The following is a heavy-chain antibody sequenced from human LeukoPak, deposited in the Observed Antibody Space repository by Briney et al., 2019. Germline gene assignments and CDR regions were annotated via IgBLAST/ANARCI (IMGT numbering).Heavy chain of an antibody. CDR2: IYYSGST. CDR3: AGARDPDYYYYMDV. D-gene: IGHD2-21*02. V-gene: IGHV4-39*07. CDR1: GGSISSSSYY. Sequence: PSETLSLTCTVSGGSISSSSYYWGWIRQPPGKGLEWIGSIYYSGSTYYNPSLKSRVTISVDTSKNQFSLKLSSVTAADTAVYYCAGARDPDYYYYMDVWGKGTTVTVSS. J-gene: IGHJ6*03.